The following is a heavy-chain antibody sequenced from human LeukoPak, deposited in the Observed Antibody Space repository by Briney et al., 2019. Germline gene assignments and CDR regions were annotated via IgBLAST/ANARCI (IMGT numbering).Heavy chain of an antibody. CDR2: ISASGGDT. V-gene: IGHV3-23*01. CDR3: ANKPNRDSFEN. D-gene: IGHD1-14*01. J-gene: IGHJ4*02. Sequence: CGSLRLSCAASGFTFSSYPMRWVRQAPGKGLEWVSSISASGGDTYYADSVKGRFSISRDNSKSTVYLEMNSLRAEDTAVYYCANKPNRDSFENWGQGTLVTVSS. CDR1: GFTFSSYP.